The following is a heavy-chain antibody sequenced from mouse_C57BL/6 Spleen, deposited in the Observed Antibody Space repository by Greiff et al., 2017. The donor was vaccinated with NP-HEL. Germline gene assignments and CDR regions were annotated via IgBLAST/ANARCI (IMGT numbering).Heavy chain of an antibody. V-gene: IGHV1-26*01. CDR3: ARIYYSTWFAY. CDR1: GYTFTDYY. CDR2: INPNNGGT. Sequence: EVQLQQSGPELVKPGASVKISCKASGYTFTDYYMNWVKQSHGKSLEWIGDINPNNGGTSYNQKFKGKATLTVDKSSSTAYMELRSLTSEDSAVYYCARIYYSTWFAYWGQGTLVTVSA. J-gene: IGHJ3*01. D-gene: IGHD2-5*01.